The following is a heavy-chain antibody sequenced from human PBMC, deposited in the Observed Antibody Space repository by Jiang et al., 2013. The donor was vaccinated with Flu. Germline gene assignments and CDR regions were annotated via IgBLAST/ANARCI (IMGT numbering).Heavy chain of an antibody. D-gene: IGHD3-22*01. CDR3: ARIPLDYDSGVYYQSWFDP. V-gene: IGHV1-18*01. CDR2: ISAYSGVT. CDR1: GYTFTSYG. Sequence: SGAEVKKPGASVKVSCKASGYTFTSYGITWVRQAPGQGLEWMGWISAYSGVTNYAQKGKGRVTMTTETSTTTAYMELRSLRSDDTAVYFCARIPLDYDSGVYYQSWFDPWGQGTLVTVSS. J-gene: IGHJ5*02.